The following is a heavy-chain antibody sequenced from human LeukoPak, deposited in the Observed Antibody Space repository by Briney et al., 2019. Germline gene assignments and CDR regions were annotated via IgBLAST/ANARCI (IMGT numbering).Heavy chain of an antibody. J-gene: IGHJ6*03. CDR3: LTRSLIAVSGNSYMDV. Sequence: GGSLRLSCEAAGFSFRDYPMGWVRRASGKRLEWVSGISAGADVIFYADPVKGRFTISRDNSKNTLYLQMNSLRAEDTAVYFCLTRSLIAVSGNSYMDVWGKGTTVTVSS. CDR2: ISAGADVI. V-gene: IGHV3-23*01. D-gene: IGHD6-19*01. CDR1: GFSFRDYP.